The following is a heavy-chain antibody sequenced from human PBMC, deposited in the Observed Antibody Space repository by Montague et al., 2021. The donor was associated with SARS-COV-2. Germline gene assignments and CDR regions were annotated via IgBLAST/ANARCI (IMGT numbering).Heavy chain of an antibody. CDR1: GGSISNYH. Sequence: SETLSLTCTVSGGSISNYHWNWIRQPPGKGLEWIAYIYYSGSTNYNPSLQSRVTISVDTSRNQFSLRLTSVTAADTAVYYCARQLRVRRTWQVGDYNHSGMDVWGQGTPVSVSS. CDR2: IYYSGST. J-gene: IGHJ6*02. V-gene: IGHV4-59*08. D-gene: IGHD3-10*01. CDR3: ARQLRVRRTWQVGDYNHSGMDV.